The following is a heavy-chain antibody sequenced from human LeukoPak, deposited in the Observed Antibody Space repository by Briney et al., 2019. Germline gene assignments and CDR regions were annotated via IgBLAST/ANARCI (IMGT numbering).Heavy chain of an antibody. CDR2: ISGSGGST. Sequence: PGGSLRLSCAASGFTFSSYAMSWVRQAPGKGLEWVSAISGSGGSTYYADSVKGRFTISRDNSKNTLYLQMNSLRAEDTAVYYCAKDLEHYYDCSGPLMGYWGQGTLVTVSS. CDR1: GFTFSSYA. D-gene: IGHD3-22*01. CDR3: AKDLEHYYDCSGPLMGY. V-gene: IGHV3-23*01. J-gene: IGHJ4*02.